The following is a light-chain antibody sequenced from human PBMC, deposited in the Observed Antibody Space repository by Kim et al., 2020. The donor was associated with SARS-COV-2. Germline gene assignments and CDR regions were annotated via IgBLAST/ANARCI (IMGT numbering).Light chain of an antibody. CDR2: TAS. CDR3: QQSHSIPHT. V-gene: IGKV1-39*01. J-gene: IGKJ2*01. Sequence: DIQMTQSPSSLSASVGDRVTITCRASQTISDYLNWYQQKPGQAPKLLIYTASSVQNGVPSRFSGSGSGTEFTLTISSLHPDDFESYYCQQSHSIPHTFGQGTKLEI. CDR1: QTISDY.